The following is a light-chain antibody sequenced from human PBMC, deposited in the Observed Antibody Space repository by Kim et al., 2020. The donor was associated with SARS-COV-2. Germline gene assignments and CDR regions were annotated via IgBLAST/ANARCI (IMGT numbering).Light chain of an antibody. V-gene: IGLV3-19*01. CDR3: NSRDSSGDHGV. CDR2: GTN. J-gene: IGLJ3*02. Sequence: GRRVGSTGKGDSRRNDYANWYQKKPGQAPVLVIYGTNNRPAGIPDRFSGSSSGNTGSLTITGAQAEDEADYYCNSRDSSGDHGVFGGGTQLTVL. CDR1: SRRNDY.